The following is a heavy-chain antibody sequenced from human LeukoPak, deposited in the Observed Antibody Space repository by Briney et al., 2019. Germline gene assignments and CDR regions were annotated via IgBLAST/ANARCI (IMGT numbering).Heavy chain of an antibody. V-gene: IGHV1-69*05. J-gene: IGHJ4*02. D-gene: IGHD6-19*01. CDR2: IIPIFGTA. Sequence: GASVKVSCKASGGTFSSYAISWVRQAPGQGLEWMGGIIPIFGTANYAQKFQGRVTITTDESTSTAYMELSSLRSEDTAVYYCARGYSSGWYPAWPYWGQGTLVTVSS. CDR3: ARGYSSGWYPAWPY. CDR1: GGTFSSYA.